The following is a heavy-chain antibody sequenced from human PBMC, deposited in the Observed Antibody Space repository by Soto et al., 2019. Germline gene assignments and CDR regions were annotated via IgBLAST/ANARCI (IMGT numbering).Heavy chain of an antibody. J-gene: IGHJ5*02. CDR2: IYHSGST. Sequence: SETLSLTCAVSGYSISSSNWWGCIRQPPGKGLEWIGYIYHSGSTYYNPSLKSRVTISVDRSKNQFSLKLSSVTAADTAVYYCARVKGGWGFDPWGQGTLVTVS. CDR3: ARVKGGWGFDP. V-gene: IGHV4-28*03. D-gene: IGHD6-19*01. CDR1: GYSISSSNW.